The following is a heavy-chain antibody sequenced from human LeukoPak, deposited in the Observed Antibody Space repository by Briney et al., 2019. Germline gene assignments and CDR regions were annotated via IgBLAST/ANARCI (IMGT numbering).Heavy chain of an antibody. Sequence: SETLSLTCAVYGGSFSGYYWRWIRQPPGKGLEWIGEINHSGSAHYNPSLKSRVTISVDTSKNQFSLKLSSVTAADTAVYYCVVLRYFDWTPIWGQGTMVTVSS. J-gene: IGHJ3*02. D-gene: IGHD3-9*01. CDR2: INHSGSA. V-gene: IGHV4-34*01. CDR1: GGSFSGYY. CDR3: VVLRYFDWTPI.